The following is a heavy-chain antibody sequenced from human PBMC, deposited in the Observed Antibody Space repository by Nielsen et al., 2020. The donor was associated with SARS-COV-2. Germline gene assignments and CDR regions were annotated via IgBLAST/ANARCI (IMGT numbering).Heavy chain of an antibody. J-gene: IGHJ4*02. Sequence: SETLSLTCGVSGGSLTGYQWTWLRQPPGKGLEWLGEINQSGRTKTNPSLRSRLTMSVDTSRNQFSLRLTSVTAEDTAMYYCVNGGRYSDGWSLWYWDKGSLVTVSS. D-gene: IGHD5-12*01. CDR3: VNGGRYSDGWSLWY. CDR1: GGSLTGYQ. CDR2: INQSGRT. V-gene: IGHV4-34*10.